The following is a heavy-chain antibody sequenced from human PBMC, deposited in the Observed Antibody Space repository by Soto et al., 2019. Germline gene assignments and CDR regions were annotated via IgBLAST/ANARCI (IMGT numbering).Heavy chain of an antibody. D-gene: IGHD2-2*01. CDR1: GFTFSDYY. Sequence: LRLSCAASGFTFSDYYMSWIRQAPGKGLEWVSYISSSSSYTNYADSVKGRFTISRDNAKNSLYLQMNSLRAEDTAVYYCARDLVVVPAAKAYYYGMDVWGQGTTVTVSS. CDR3: ARDLVVVPAAKAYYYGMDV. J-gene: IGHJ6*02. V-gene: IGHV3-11*06. CDR2: ISSSSSYT.